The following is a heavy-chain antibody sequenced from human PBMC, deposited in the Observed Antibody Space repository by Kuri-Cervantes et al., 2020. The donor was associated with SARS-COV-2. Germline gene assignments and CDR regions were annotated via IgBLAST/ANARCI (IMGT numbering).Heavy chain of an antibody. CDR2: MNPNSGNT. D-gene: IGHD3-10*01. V-gene: IGHV1-8*02. CDR1: GYTFTSYD. J-gene: IGHJ6*03. Sequence: ASVKVSCKASGYTFTSYDINWVRQATGQGLAWMGWMNPNSGNTGYAQKFQGRVTMTRNTSVSTAYMELSSLRSEDTAVYYCARGGWGSGSQNYYYYYMDVWGKGTTVTVSS. CDR3: ARGGWGSGSQNYYYYYMDV.